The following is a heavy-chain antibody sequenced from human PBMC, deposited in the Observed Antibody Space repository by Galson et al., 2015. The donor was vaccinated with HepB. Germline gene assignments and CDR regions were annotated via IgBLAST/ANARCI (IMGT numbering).Heavy chain of an antibody. J-gene: IGHJ6*02. CDR1: GGSISSSSYY. D-gene: IGHD3-22*01. CDR2: IYYSGST. V-gene: IGHV4-39*01. CDR3: ARWGYDSSGYHFPSYGMDV. Sequence: SETLSLTCTVSGGSISSSSYYWGWIRQPPGKGLEWIGSIYYSGSTYYNPSLKSRVTISVDTSKNQFSLKLSSVTAADTAVYYCARWGYDSSGYHFPSYGMDVWGQGTTVTVSS.